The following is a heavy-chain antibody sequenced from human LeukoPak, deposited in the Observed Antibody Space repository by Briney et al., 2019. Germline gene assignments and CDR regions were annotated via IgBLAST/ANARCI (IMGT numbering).Heavy chain of an antibody. J-gene: IGHJ3*01. CDR2: INPNGGAT. CDR1: GYTFTGYY. Sequence: ASVKVSCKASGYTFTGYYIHWVRHAPGQGLEWMGWINPNGGATRFAQKFQGRVTMTRHTSISTAYMDLSSLRSDDTAVYYCSRDRADGSMNAFDVWGQGTLVTVSS. D-gene: IGHD3-22*01. V-gene: IGHV1-2*02. CDR3: SRDRADGSMNAFDV.